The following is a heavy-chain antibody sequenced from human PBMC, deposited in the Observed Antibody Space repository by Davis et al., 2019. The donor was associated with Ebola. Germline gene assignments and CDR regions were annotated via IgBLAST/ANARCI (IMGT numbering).Heavy chain of an antibody. CDR1: GGSFSGYY. Sequence: SETLSLTCAVYGGSFSGYYWSWIRQPPGKGLEWIGEINHSGSTNYNPSLKSRVTISVDTSKNQFSLKLNSATAADTAVYYCARGGRYTNNWTVWLWGQGSLVTVSS. CDR2: INHSGST. J-gene: IGHJ4*02. V-gene: IGHV4-34*01. D-gene: IGHD1-1*01. CDR3: ARGGRYTNNWTVWL.